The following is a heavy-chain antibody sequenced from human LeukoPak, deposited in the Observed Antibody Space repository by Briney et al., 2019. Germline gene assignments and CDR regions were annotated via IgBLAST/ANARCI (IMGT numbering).Heavy chain of an antibody. CDR2: IYYSGST. D-gene: IGHD1-26*01. CDR3: ARAMGASTSDY. CDR1: GGSVSSGSYY. V-gene: IGHV4-61*01. Sequence: PSETLPLTCTVSGGSVSSGSYYWSWSRQPPGKGGGWIVYIYYSGSTNYNPSLKSRVTISVDTSKNQFSLKLSSVTAADTAVYYCARAMGASTSDYWGQGTLVTVSS. J-gene: IGHJ4*02.